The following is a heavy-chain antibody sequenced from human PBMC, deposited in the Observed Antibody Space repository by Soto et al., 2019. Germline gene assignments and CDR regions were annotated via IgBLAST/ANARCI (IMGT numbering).Heavy chain of an antibody. Sequence: ASVKVSCKASGYTFSSYGISWVRQAPGQGLEWMGWISSYNGNTNYAQNLQGRVTMTTDTSTSTAYMELRSLRSDDTAVYYCARVPKYYYDSSGYSTFDYWGQGTLVTVSS. CDR2: ISSYNGNT. CDR1: GYTFSSYG. J-gene: IGHJ4*02. V-gene: IGHV1-18*01. D-gene: IGHD3-22*01. CDR3: ARVPKYYYDSSGYSTFDY.